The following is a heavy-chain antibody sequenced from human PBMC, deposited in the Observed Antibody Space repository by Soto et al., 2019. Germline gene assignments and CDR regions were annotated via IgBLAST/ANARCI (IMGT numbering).Heavy chain of an antibody. CDR1: GGSISSYY. CDR3: ARSDGRY. CDR2: IYYSGST. V-gene: IGHV4-59*01. J-gene: IGHJ4*02. Sequence: QVQLQESGPGLVKPSETLSLTCTVSGGSISSYYWSWIRQPPGKGLEWIGYIYYSGSTNYNPSLKSPVTFSVDTSKNQFSLKLSSVTAADTAVYYCARSDGRYWGQGTLVTFSS.